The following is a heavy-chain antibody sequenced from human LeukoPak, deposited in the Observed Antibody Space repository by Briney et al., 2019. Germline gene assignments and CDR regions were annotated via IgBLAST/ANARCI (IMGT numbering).Heavy chain of an antibody. Sequence: ASLKVSCKASGYTFTSYDINWVRQATGQGLEWMGWMNPNSGNTGYAQKFQGRVTITKNTSISTAYMELSSLRSEDTAVYYCARGAVVVTAIPGTLYYYYGMDVWGQGTTVTVSS. V-gene: IGHV1-8*03. D-gene: IGHD2-21*02. CDR3: ARGAVVVTAIPGTLYYYYGMDV. J-gene: IGHJ6*02. CDR1: GYTFTSYD. CDR2: MNPNSGNT.